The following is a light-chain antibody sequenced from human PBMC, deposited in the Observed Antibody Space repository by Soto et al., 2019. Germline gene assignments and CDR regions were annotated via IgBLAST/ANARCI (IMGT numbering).Light chain of an antibody. V-gene: IGKV1-5*03. Sequence: DFQMTQSPSTLSASVGDRVTITCRASQSISSWLAWYQQKPGKAPKLLIYKASSLESGVPSRFSGSGSGTEFTLTISSLQPDDFATYYCKQYNSYSRTFGQGTKVEIK. J-gene: IGKJ1*01. CDR1: QSISSW. CDR3: KQYNSYSRT. CDR2: KAS.